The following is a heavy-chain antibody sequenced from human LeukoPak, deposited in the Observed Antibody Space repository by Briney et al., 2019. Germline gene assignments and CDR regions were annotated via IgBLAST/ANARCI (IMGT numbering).Heavy chain of an antibody. CDR1: GFTFDDYA. CDR3: AKEVNWYFDL. Sequence: GRSLRLSCAASGFTFDDYAMHWVRQAPGKGLEWVSVISGSGGSTYYADSVKGRFTISRDNSKNTLYLQMNSLRAEDTAVYYCAKEVNWYFDLWGRGTLVTVSS. D-gene: IGHD3-22*01. CDR2: ISGSGGST. V-gene: IGHV3-23*01. J-gene: IGHJ2*01.